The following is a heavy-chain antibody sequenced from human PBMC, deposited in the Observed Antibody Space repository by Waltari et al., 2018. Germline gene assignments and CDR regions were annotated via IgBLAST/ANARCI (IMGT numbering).Heavy chain of an antibody. Sequence: EVQLLESGGGLVQPGGSLRLSCAASGFTFSSYAMSWVRQAPGKGREWVSAISGSGGSTYYADSVKGRFTISRDNSKNTLYLQMNSLRSEDTAVYYCARGLSASIALDYWGQGTLVTVSS. CDR2: ISGSGGST. V-gene: IGHV3-23*01. J-gene: IGHJ4*02. D-gene: IGHD6-6*01. CDR3: ARGLSASIALDY. CDR1: GFTFSSYA.